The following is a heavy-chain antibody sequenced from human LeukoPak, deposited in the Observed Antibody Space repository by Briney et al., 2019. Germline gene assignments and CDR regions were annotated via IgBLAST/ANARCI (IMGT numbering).Heavy chain of an antibody. J-gene: IGHJ6*03. CDR3: ARVGMVRGVIGYYYYMDV. V-gene: IGHV1-69*13. D-gene: IGHD3-10*01. Sequence: GASVKVSCKASGGTFSSYAISWVRQAPGQGLEWMGGIIPIFGTANYAQKFQGRVTITADESTSTAYMELSSLRSEDTAVYYCARVGMVRGVIGYYYYMDVWGKGTTVTVSS. CDR1: GGTFSSYA. CDR2: IIPIFGTA.